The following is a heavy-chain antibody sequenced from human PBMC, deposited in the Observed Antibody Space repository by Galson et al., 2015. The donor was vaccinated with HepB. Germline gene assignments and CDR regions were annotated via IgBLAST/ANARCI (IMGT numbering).Heavy chain of an antibody. V-gene: IGHV4-59*01. Sequence: ETLSLTCTVSGGSISSYYWSWIRQPPGKGLEWIGYIYYSGSTNYNPSLKSRVTISVDTSKNQFSLKLSSVTAADTAVYYCAREKEWGYSYGYRLSSAFDIWGQGTMVTVSS. J-gene: IGHJ3*02. CDR3: AREKEWGYSYGYRLSSAFDI. CDR2: IYYSGST. CDR1: GGSISSYY. D-gene: IGHD5-18*01.